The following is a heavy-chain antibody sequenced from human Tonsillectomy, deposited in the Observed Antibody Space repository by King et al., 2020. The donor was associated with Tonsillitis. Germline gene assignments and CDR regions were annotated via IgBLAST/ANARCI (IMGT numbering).Heavy chain of an antibody. CDR2: INHSGST. V-gene: IGHV4-34*01. CDR1: GGSFSGYY. J-gene: IGHJ4*02. CDR3: ARGEGVLLWFGESLDY. Sequence: VQLQQWGAGLLKPSETLSLTCAVYGGSFSGYYWSWIRQPPGKGLEWIGEINHSGSTNYNPSLKSRDTVSVDTSKNQFSLKLSSVTAADTAVYYCARGEGVLLWFGESLDYWGQGTLVTVSS. D-gene: IGHD3-10*01.